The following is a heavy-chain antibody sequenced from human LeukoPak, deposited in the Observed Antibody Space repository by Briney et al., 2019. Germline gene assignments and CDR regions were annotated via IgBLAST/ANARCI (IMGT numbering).Heavy chain of an antibody. V-gene: IGHV3-23*01. D-gene: IGHD4-23*01. J-gene: IGHJ4*02. CDR1: GFTFSSYA. Sequence: PGGSLRLSCAASGFTFSSYAMSWVRQAPGKGLEWVSAISGSGGSTYYADSAKGRFTISRDNSKNTLYLQMNSLRAEDTAVYYCAKDLKNPGNPRDYWGQGTLVTVSS. CDR3: AKDLKNPGNPRDY. CDR2: ISGSGGST.